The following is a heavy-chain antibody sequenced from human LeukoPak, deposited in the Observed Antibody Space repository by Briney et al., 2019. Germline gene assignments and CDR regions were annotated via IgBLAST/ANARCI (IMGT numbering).Heavy chain of an antibody. Sequence: ASVKVSCKVSGYTLTELSMHWVRQAPGKGLEWMGGFDPEDGETIYAQKFQGRVTMTRDMSTSTVYMELSSLRSEDTAVYYCARDQGRWLVRTFDYWGQGTLVTVSS. V-gene: IGHV1-24*01. CDR2: FDPEDGET. D-gene: IGHD6-19*01. CDR1: GYTLTELS. CDR3: ARDQGRWLVRTFDY. J-gene: IGHJ4*02.